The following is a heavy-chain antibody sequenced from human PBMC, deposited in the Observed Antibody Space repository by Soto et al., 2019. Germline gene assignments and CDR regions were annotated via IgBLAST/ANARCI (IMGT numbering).Heavy chain of an antibody. Sequence: QVQLQESGPGLVKPSGTLSLTCAVSGDSISSPKWWTWLRQPPGKGLEWIGDLLHGGTTNYNPSLKGRLTLSVDTSPHPFPLKRTSVTAADTAIYYCAYSPGWCRHDVWGQGTSVTVSS. CDR2: LLHGGTT. CDR1: GDSISSPKW. J-gene: IGHJ3*01. D-gene: IGHD6-19*01. V-gene: IGHV4-4*02. CDR3: AYSPGWCRHDV.